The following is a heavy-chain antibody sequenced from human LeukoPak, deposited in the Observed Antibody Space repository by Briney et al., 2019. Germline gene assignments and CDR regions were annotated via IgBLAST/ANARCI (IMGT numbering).Heavy chain of an antibody. CDR1: GFTFSRYW. CDR3: ARRGGSSSRRSPIDY. CDR2: IKQDGSQR. Sequence: GGSLRLSCAASGFTFSRYWMTWVRQAPGKGPEWVANIKQDGSQRYYVDSVRGRFTISRDNAKNSLFLQMNGLRAEDTAVYYCARRGGSSSRRSPIDYWGQGTLVTVSS. V-gene: IGHV3-7*01. D-gene: IGHD6-6*01. J-gene: IGHJ4*02.